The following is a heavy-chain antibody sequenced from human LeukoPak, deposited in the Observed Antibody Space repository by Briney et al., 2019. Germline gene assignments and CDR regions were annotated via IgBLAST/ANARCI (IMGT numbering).Heavy chain of an antibody. D-gene: IGHD3-22*01. CDR1: GGSFSGFF. V-gene: IGHV4-34*01. J-gene: IGHJ4*02. CDR2: INDSGST. CDR3: AGYSRGYYDSSVL. Sequence: KTSETLSLTCAVSGGSFSGFFWSWIRQPPGKGLEWIGEINDSGSTNYNPSLKSRVTMSVDTSKNQFSLKLSSVTAADTAVYYCAGYSRGYYDSSVLWGQGTLVTVSS.